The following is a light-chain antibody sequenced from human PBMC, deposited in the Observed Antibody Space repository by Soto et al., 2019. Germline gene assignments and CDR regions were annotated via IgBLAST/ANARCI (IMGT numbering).Light chain of an antibody. CDR2: GAS. J-gene: IGKJ4*01. Sequence: DIQLTQSPSFLYASVGDRVTITCRASQGISDFLAWYQQKPGKAPKLLIYGASTLQTGVPSRFSGIASGTEFTLTISNLQPADFATCYCQQFNVYPVTFGGGTKVEIK. V-gene: IGKV1-9*01. CDR1: QGISDF. CDR3: QQFNVYPVT.